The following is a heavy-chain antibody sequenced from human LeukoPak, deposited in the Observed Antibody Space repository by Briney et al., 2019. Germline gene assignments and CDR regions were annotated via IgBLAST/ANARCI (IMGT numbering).Heavy chain of an antibody. V-gene: IGHV3-11*01. D-gene: IGHD3-10*01. CDR1: GGTFEDYY. J-gene: IGHJ4*02. Sequence: GGALRISCTSSGGTFEDYYLGLIRPAPGKGLGWISYVSSTGGDKFYADPVKGRFTISRDNARNSLYMEMNDLIAEDTAFYYCARGENGSFDHWGQGTLVIVSS. CDR2: VSSTGGDK. CDR3: ARGENGSFDH.